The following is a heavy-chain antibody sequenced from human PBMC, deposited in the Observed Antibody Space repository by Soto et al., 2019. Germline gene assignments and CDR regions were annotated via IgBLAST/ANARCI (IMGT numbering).Heavy chain of an antibody. D-gene: IGHD1-1*01. V-gene: IGHV1-2*02. J-gene: IGHJ4*02. CDR3: ARGRLLIQISVDPLEH. Sequence: ASVKVSCKASGYTFTTYYIHWVRQAPGQGLEWVGWINPNNGGTNSAQKFQGRVNMTRDTSTNTAYMELSSLRSDDTAIYFCARGRLLIQISVDPLEHWGQGRKVTVSS. CDR1: GYTFTTYY. CDR2: INPNNGGT.